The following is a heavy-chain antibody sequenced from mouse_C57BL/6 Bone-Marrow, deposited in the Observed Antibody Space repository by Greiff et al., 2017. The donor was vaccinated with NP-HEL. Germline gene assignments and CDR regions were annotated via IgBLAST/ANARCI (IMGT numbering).Heavy chain of an antibody. J-gene: IGHJ3*01. CDR1: GYTFTDYN. D-gene: IGHD1-1*02. CDR2: INPNNGGT. V-gene: IGHV1-18*01. Sequence: EVKLMESGPELVKPGASVKIPCKASGYTFTDYNMDWVKQSHGKSLEWIGDINPNNGGTIYNQKFKGKATLTVDKSSSTAYMELRSLTSEDTAVYYCARSRGGYWFAYWGQGTLVTVSA. CDR3: ARSRGGYWFAY.